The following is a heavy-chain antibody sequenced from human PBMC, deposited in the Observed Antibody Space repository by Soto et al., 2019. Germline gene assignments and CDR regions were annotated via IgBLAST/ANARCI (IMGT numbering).Heavy chain of an antibody. CDR2: IYYSARS. CDR3: ARGGQYNWNYGRFDP. J-gene: IGHJ5*02. Sequence: ASETLSLTCEVSGYSISSGYYWAWIRQPPGKGLEWIGSIYYSARSFYNPSLRSRVTLLVDTSKNQFSLQLTSVTAADTAVYYCARGGQYNWNYGRFDPWGQGAQVTVSS. V-gene: IGHV4-38-2*01. CDR1: GYSISSGYY. D-gene: IGHD1-7*01.